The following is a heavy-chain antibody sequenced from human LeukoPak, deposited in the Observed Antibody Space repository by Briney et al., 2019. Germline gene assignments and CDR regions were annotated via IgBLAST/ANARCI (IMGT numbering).Heavy chain of an antibody. V-gene: IGHV4-59*01. CDR1: GGSISSYY. CDR2: IYYSGST. J-gene: IGHJ4*02. Sequence: SETLSLTCTVSGGSISSYYWSWIRQPPGKGLEWIGYIYYSGSTNYNPSLKSRVTISVDTSKNQFSLKLSSVTAADTAVYYCARDSFTSSGWYRPLDYWGQGTLVTVSS. D-gene: IGHD6-19*01. CDR3: ARDSFTSSGWYRPLDY.